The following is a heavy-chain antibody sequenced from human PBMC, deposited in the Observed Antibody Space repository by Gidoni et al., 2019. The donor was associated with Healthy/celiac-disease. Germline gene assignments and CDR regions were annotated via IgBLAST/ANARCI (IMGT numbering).Heavy chain of an antibody. Sequence: QLVQSGAEVKKPGSSVKVSCKASGGTFSSYAISWVRQAPGQWLEWMGGLIPIFGTATYAQKFQGRVTITADDSTSTAYMELSSLRSEDTAVYYCARAFTVVTASGAYDYWGQGTLVTVSS. CDR1: GGTFSSYA. CDR3: ARAFTVVTASGAYDY. D-gene: IGHD2-15*01. CDR2: LIPIFGTA. J-gene: IGHJ4*02. V-gene: IGHV1-69*01.